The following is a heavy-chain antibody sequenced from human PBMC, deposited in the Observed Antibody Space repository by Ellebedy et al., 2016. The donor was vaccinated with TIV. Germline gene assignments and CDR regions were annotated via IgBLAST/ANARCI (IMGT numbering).Heavy chain of an antibody. CDR1: GGSISSYY. CDR2: IYYSGST. V-gene: IGHV4-59*08. D-gene: IGHD3-22*01. Sequence: SETLSLXCTVSGGSISSYYWSWIRQPPGKGLEWIGYIYYSGSTNYNPSLKSRVTISVDTSKNQFSLKLTSVTAADTAVYYCARVGGLYYANAFDMWGQGTVVTVSS. CDR3: ARVGGLYYANAFDM. J-gene: IGHJ3*02.